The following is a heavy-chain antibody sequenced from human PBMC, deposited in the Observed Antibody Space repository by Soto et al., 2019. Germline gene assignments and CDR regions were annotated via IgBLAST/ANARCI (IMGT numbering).Heavy chain of an antibody. Sequence: EVQLLESGGGLVQPGGSLRLSCAASGFTFSSFAMSWVRQAPGKGLEWVSTISANGDNTYYPDSVKGRFTISRDNSKNALYLQMKGLSAEDTAVYYCAKVVITLIRYYMGVWGTGTTVTVSS. V-gene: IGHV3-23*01. D-gene: IGHD2-21*01. J-gene: IGHJ6*03. CDR3: AKVVITLIRYYMGV. CDR1: GFTFSSFA. CDR2: ISANGDNT.